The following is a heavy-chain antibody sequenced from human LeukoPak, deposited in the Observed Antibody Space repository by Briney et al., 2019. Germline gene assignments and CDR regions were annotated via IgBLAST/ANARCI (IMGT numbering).Heavy chain of an antibody. CDR2: ISGSGGRT. J-gene: IGHJ4*02. Sequence: PGGSLRLSCAASGFTVSSNYMSWVRQAPGKGLEWVSAISGSGGRTYYADSVKGRFTISRDNFKNTLYVQMNSLRAEDTAVYYCVKEKDSRGFFDYWGQGTLVTVSS. CDR1: GFTVSSNY. V-gene: IGHV3-23*01. CDR3: VKEKDSRGFFDY. D-gene: IGHD6-19*01.